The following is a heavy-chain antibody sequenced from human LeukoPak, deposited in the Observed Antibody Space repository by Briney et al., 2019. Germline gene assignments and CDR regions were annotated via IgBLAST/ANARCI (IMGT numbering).Heavy chain of an antibody. CDR1: GFTIGNYW. CDR2: INSDGRAT. Sequence: GGSLRLSCAASGFTIGNYWILWVRQAPGKGLVWVSRINSDGRATNYADSVKGRFTISRDNAKNTLYLQMNSLRAEDTAVYYCAKGLAVAGHFDYWGQGTLVTVSS. CDR3: AKGLAVAGHFDY. J-gene: IGHJ4*02. V-gene: IGHV3-74*01. D-gene: IGHD6-19*01.